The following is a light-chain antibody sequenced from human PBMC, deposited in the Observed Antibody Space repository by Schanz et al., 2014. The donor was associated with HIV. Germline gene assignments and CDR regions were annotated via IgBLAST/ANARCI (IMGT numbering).Light chain of an antibody. Sequence: EIVMTQSPATLYVSPGERATLSCRASQTVSNNLAWYQQKPGQAPRLLIYGASSRATGIPDRFSGSGSGTDFTLTISRLEPEDFAVYYCQQRSNWPRGTFGGGTTVEIK. J-gene: IGKJ4*01. CDR2: GAS. CDR3: QQRSNWPRGT. CDR1: QTVSNN. V-gene: IGKV3D-20*02.